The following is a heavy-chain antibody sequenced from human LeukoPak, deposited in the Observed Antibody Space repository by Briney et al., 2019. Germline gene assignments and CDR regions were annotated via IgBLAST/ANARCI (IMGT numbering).Heavy chain of an antibody. CDR2: ISAYNGNT. D-gene: IGHD3-22*01. V-gene: IGHV1-18*01. J-gene: IGHJ3*02. Sequence: GASVKVSCKASGYTITSYGISWVRQAPGQGLEWMGWISAYNGNTNYAQRLQGRVTMTTDTSTSTAYMELRSLRSDDTAVYYCAREGLYDSSGYYAGDAFDIWGQGTMVTVSS. CDR3: AREGLYDSSGYYAGDAFDI. CDR1: GYTITSYG.